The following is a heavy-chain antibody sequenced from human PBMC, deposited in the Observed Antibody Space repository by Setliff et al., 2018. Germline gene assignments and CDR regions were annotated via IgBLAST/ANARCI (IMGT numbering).Heavy chain of an antibody. CDR3: AKVIGGYPPKPSDY. CDR1: GFTFSSYW. D-gene: IGHD3-16*02. V-gene: IGHV3-7*03. CDR2: IKQDGSEK. Sequence: GGSLRLSCAASGFTFSSYWMSWVRQAPGKGLEWVANIKQDGSEKYYVDSVKDRFTLSRDNAKNSLYLQMNSLRAEDTAVYYCAKVIGGYPPKPSDYWGQGTLVTVSS. J-gene: IGHJ4*02.